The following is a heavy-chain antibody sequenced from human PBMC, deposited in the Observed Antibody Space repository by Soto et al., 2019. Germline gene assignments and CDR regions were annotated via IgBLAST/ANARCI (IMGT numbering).Heavy chain of an antibody. CDR3: ARSRATRINMILVAPWYFEL. CDR1: GDSINSGVFY. J-gene: IGHJ2*01. V-gene: IGHV4-31*03. D-gene: IGHD3-22*01. CDR2: ISYSGAT. Sequence: QVQLEESGPGLVKPSQTLSLTCTVAGDSINSGVFYWTWIRQHPAKGLEWIGYISYSGATDYNPSLKSRPTISLDTSKNQFSLNLTSVTAADTAVYFWARSRATRINMILVAPWYFELWGRGTLVAVSS.